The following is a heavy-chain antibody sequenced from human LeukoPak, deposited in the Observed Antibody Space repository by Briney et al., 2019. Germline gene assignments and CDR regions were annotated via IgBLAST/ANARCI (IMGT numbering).Heavy chain of an antibody. V-gene: IGHV4-34*01. CDR3: ARGCGYSYGPDAFDI. CDR1: GGSFSGYY. Sequence: SETLSLTCAVYGGSFSGYYWSWIRQPPGKGLEWIGEINHSGSTNYNPSLKSRVTISVDTSKNQFSLKLSSVTAADTAVYYCARGCGYSYGPDAFDIWGQGTMVTVS. D-gene: IGHD5-18*01. J-gene: IGHJ3*02. CDR2: INHSGST.